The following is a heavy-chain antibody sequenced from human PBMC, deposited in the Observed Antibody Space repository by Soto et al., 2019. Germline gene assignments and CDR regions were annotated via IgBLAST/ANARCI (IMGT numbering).Heavy chain of an antibody. CDR3: ARDPSSWYVTTADAFDI. J-gene: IGHJ3*02. V-gene: IGHV1-3*01. CDR1: GYTFTSYA. CDR2: INAGNGNT. D-gene: IGHD6-13*01. Sequence: QVQLVQSGAEVKKPGASVKVSCKASGYTFTSYAMHWVRQAPGQRREWMRWINAGNGNTKYSQKCQGRVTITREPTESTANMQLRSLRSQDTAVYYCARDPSSWYVTTADAFDIWGQGTMVTVSS.